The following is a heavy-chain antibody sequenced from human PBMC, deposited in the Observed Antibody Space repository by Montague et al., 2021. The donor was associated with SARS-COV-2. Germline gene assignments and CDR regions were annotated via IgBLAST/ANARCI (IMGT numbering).Heavy chain of an antibody. V-gene: IGHV4-39*01. D-gene: IGHD6-19*01. CDR1: GDSIRSSSYY. Sequence: SETLSLTCTVAGDSIRSSSYYWGWNRQPPGRGLDWIVLNYYDGSTYYNPSFKIRVTISVDKSKTQFSLKLRSVTAADTAVYSCARRVHQAFGSGALDYWGQGTLVTVSS. CDR3: ARRVHQAFGSGALDY. CDR2: NYYDGST. J-gene: IGHJ4*02.